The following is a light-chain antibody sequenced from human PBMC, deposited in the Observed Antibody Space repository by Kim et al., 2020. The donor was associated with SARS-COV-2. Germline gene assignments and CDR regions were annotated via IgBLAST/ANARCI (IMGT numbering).Light chain of an antibody. CDR3: QQTYITPFT. CDR2: AAS. CDR1: QSSSNH. J-gene: IGKJ3*01. Sequence: DIQMTQSPSSLSASVGDRVTITCRTSQSSSNHLNWYHQKPGRAPKLLIYAASTLQGGVPSRFSGSGSETDFTLTISSLQPEDFATYFCQQTYITPFTFGPGTKVDIK. V-gene: IGKV1-39*01.